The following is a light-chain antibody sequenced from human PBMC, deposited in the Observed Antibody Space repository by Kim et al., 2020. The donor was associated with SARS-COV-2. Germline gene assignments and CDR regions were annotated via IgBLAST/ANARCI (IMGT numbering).Light chain of an antibody. V-gene: IGLV7-46*01. CDR3: SLFSDGGSV. CDR2: DIS. J-gene: IGLJ2*01. CDR1: TGAVTSGHY. Sequence: GGTVTLTCDSSTGAVTSGHYIYWFQQKPGQAPRTLIYDISKRHSWTPARFSGSLLGGKAALTLSGAQPEDEADFYCSLFSDGGSVFGGGTKLTVL.